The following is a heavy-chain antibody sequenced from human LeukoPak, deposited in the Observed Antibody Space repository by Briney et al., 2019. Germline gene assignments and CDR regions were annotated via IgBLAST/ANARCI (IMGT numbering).Heavy chain of an antibody. CDR3: ARALYRGRYYYYYYMDV. V-gene: IGHV4-4*09. D-gene: IGHD1-26*01. CDR1: GGSISSYY. J-gene: IGHJ6*03. CDR2: IYTSGST. Sequence: SETLSLTCTVSGGSISSYYWSWIRQPPGKGLEWIGYIYTSGSTNYNPSLKSRVTISVDTSKNQFSLKLSSVTAADTAVYYRARALYRGRYYYYYYMDVWGKGTTVTVSS.